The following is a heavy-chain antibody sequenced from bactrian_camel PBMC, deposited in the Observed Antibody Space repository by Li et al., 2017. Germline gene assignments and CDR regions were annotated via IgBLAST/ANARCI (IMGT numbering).Heavy chain of an antibody. V-gene: IGHV3S6*01. CDR1: LDTVGRRC. J-gene: IGHJ6*01. Sequence: HVQLVESGGGSVQAGGSLRLSCVMSLDTVGRRCVAWFRQAPGKGFEWVSTISSDGRTTAYLDSVKGRFTASRDNAKNTLYLQLNSLKTEDTAMYYCISTDFSYWGQGTQVTVS. CDR3: ISTDFSY. CDR2: ISSDGRTT.